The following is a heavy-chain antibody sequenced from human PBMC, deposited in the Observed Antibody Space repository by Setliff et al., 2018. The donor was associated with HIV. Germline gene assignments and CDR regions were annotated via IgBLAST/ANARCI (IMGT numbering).Heavy chain of an antibody. Sequence: PGGSLRLSCAVSGFIFNTYSMNWVRQAPGKGLEWVSYIGGSGSAIYYADSVKGRFTISRDNAKNSLYLQLNSLRAEETAVYYCARDLRSSHGSPNYFDYWGRGALVTVSS. J-gene: IGHJ4*02. CDR3: ARDLRSSHGSPNYFDY. CDR2: IGGSGSAI. D-gene: IGHD2-15*01. V-gene: IGHV3-48*01. CDR1: GFIFNTYS.